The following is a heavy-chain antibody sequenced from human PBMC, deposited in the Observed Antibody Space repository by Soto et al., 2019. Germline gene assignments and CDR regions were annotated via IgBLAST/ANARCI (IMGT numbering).Heavy chain of an antibody. Sequence: SVKVSCKASGCTFTSSAVQWVRQARGQRLEWIGWIVVGSGNTNYAQKFQERVTITRDMSTSTAYMELSSLRSEDTAVYYCAAVSLGYCSCPSCYLNYSYYGMDAWGQGTSVPISS. CDR3: AAVSLGYCSCPSCYLNYSYYGMDA. CDR1: GCTFTSSA. CDR2: IVVGSGNT. D-gene: IGHD2-2*01. V-gene: IGHV1-58*01. J-gene: IGHJ6*02.